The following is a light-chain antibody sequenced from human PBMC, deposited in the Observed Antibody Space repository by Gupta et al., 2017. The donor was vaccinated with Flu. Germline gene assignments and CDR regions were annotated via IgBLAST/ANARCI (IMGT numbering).Light chain of an antibody. CDR1: QDIINY. J-gene: IGKJ4*01. CDR3: QHEDNLSII. CDR2: DTS. Sequence: PSSLSASVGDRVTITCQASQDIINYLNWYQQKPGKAPTLLIFDTSKVETGVPSRFSGSGSGTDFTLTISSLQPEDFATYYCQHEDNLSIIFGRGTKVDIK. V-gene: IGKV1-33*01.